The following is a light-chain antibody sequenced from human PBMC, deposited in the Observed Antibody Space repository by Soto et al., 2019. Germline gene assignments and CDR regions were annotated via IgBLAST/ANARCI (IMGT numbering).Light chain of an antibody. Sequence: QSALTQPASVSGSPGQSITISCTGTSSDVGGYDYVSWYQHFPGKAPKLIIYEVSNRPSGVSNRFSGSKSGNTAPLTISGLQAEDEADYYCSSYTSSITVDVVFGGGTKATV. CDR2: EVS. CDR3: SSYTSSITVDVV. V-gene: IGLV2-14*01. J-gene: IGLJ2*01. CDR1: SSDVGGYDY.